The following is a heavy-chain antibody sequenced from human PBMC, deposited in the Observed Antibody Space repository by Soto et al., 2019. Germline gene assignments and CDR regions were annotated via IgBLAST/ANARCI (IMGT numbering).Heavy chain of an antibody. CDR1: GGSISSSSYY. CDR3: AIGTDYVWGSVVFDP. J-gene: IGHJ5*02. V-gene: IGHV4-39*01. D-gene: IGHD3-16*01. Sequence: QLQLQESGPGLVKPSETLSLTCTVSGGSISSSSYYWGWIRQPPGKGLEWIGSIYYSGSTYYNPSLKSRVTISVDTSKNQFSLKLSSVTAADTAVYYCAIGTDYVWGSVVFDPWGQGTLVTVSS. CDR2: IYYSGST.